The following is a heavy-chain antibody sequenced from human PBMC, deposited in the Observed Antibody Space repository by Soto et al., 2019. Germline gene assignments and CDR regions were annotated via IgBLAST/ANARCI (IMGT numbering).Heavy chain of an antibody. D-gene: IGHD3-10*01. CDR2: IYYRGST. CDR3: ARGVRLDAYDN. Sequence: QVQLQESGPGLVKPSDTLSLTCAVSGYSISSSNWWGWIRQPPGKGVAWMGYIYYRGSTDYNPSLKRRVTMSVDTSKNQFSLKLSSVNAVYTAVYYCARGVRLDAYDNGGQGTMVTVYS. CDR1: GYSISSSNW. J-gene: IGHJ3*02. V-gene: IGHV4-28*03.